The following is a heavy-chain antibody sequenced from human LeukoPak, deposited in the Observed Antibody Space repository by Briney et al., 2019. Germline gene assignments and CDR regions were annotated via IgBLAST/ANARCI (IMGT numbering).Heavy chain of an antibody. CDR1: GYSFANYW. CDR2: IYPDDSDT. D-gene: IGHD6-6*01. J-gene: IGHJ6*03. Sequence: GESLKISCKGSGYSFANYWIVWVRRMPGKGLVWMGIIYPDDSDTIYSPSFQGQVTISADKSISTAYLQWSSLKASDTAMYYCARLLDARPRVSRWGYMGVWGKGTTVTVSS. CDR3: ARLLDARPRVSRWGYMGV. V-gene: IGHV5-51*01.